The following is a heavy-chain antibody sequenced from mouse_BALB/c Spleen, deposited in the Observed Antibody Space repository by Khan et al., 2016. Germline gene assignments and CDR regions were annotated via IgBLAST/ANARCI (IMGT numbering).Heavy chain of an antibody. V-gene: IGHV5-4*02. J-gene: IGHJ3*01. D-gene: IGHD2-4*01. CDR1: GFTFSDYY. Sequence: EVQLQESGGGLVKPGGSLKLSCVASGFTFSDYYMYWVRQTPEKRLEWVATISDGGSYTYYPDSVKGRFTISRENAKNNLYLQMSSLKSEDTAMYYCAREGLRRGFAYWGQGTLVTVSA. CDR2: ISDGGSYT. CDR3: AREGLRRGFAY.